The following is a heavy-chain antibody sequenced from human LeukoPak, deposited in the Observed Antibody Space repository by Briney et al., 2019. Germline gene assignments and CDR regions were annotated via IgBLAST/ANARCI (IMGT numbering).Heavy chain of an antibody. CDR1: GFTFSSYG. D-gene: IGHD2-2*02. CDR2: IRYDGSNK. CDR3: AKESPTDLGYCSSTSCYNGDAFDI. Sequence: PGGSLRLSCAASGFTFSSYGMHWVRQAPGKGLELVAFIRYDGSNKYYADSVKGRFTISRDNSKNTMYLQMNSLRAEDTAVYYCAKESPTDLGYCSSTSCYNGDAFDIWGQGTMVTVSS. J-gene: IGHJ3*02. V-gene: IGHV3-30*02.